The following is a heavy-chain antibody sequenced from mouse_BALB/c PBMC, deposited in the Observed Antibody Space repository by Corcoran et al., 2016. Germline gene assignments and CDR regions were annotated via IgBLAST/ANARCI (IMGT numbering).Heavy chain of an antibody. D-gene: IGHD2-3*01. CDR2: INTYTGEP. CDR3: ARLDYDGFAY. J-gene: IGHJ3*01. CDR1: GYTFTNYG. Sequence: QIQLVQSGPELKKPGETVKISCKASGYTFTNYGMNWVKQAPGKGLKWMGWINTYTGEPTYADDFKGRFAFSLETSANTAYLQINNLKNEDTATYFCARLDYDGFAYWGQGTLVTVSA. V-gene: IGHV9-3-1*01.